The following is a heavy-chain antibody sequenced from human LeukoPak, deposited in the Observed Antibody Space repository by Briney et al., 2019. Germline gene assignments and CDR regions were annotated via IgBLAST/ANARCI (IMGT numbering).Heavy chain of an antibody. D-gene: IGHD5-18*01. CDR2: IYTSGST. J-gene: IGHJ4*02. V-gene: IGHV4-61*02. Sequence: SETLSLTCTVSGGSISSGSYYWRWIRQPAGKGLEWIGRIYTSGSTNYNPSLKSRVTISVDTSKNQFSLKLSSVTAADTAVYYCASAYTYASRFVYWGQGTLVTVSS. CDR1: GGSISSGSYY. CDR3: ASAYTYASRFVY.